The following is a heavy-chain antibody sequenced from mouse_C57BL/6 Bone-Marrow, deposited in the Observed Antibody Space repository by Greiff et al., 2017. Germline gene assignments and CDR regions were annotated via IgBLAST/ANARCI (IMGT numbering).Heavy chain of an antibody. CDR1: GYTFTDYE. CDR2: IDPETGGT. D-gene: IGHD1-1*01. Sequence: VQLQQSGAELVRPGASVTLSCKASGYTFTDYEMHWVKQTPVHGLEWIGAIDPETGGTAYNQKFKGKAILTADKSSSTAYMELRSLTSEDSAVYYCTRDYGSSYRVAYWGQGTLVTVSA. V-gene: IGHV1-15*01. J-gene: IGHJ3*01. CDR3: TRDYGSSYRVAY.